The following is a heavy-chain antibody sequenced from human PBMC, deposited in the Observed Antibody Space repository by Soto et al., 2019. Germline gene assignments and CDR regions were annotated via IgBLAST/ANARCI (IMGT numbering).Heavy chain of an antibody. CDR1: GGSFSGYY. V-gene: IGHV4-34*01. CDR3: ARGRLRFLEWSHIHYNWFDP. J-gene: IGHJ5*02. Sequence: QVQLQQWGAGLLKPSETLSLTCAVYGGSFSGYYWSWIRQPPGKGLEWIGEINHSGSTNYNPSLKSRVTISVDTSKNHFSLKLSSVTAADTAVYYCARGRLRFLEWSHIHYNWFDPWGQGTLVTVSS. D-gene: IGHD3-3*01. CDR2: INHSGST.